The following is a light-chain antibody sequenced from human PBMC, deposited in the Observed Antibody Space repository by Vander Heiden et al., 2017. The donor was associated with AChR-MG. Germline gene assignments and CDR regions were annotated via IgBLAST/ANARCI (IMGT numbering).Light chain of an antibody. CDR2: EGS. V-gene: IGLV2-23*01. CDR1: SSDVGSYNL. Sequence: QSALTQPASVSGSPGPSITISCTGTSSDVGSYNLVSWYQRHPGKAPKLMIYEGSKRPAGVSNRFSGSKSGNTASLTISGLQAEDEADYYCCSYAGSRFYVFGTGTKVTVL. J-gene: IGLJ1*01. CDR3: CSYAGSRFYV.